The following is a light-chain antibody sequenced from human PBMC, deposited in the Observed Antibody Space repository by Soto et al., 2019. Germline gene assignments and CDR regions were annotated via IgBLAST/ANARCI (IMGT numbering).Light chain of an antibody. V-gene: IGKV1D-8*01. Sequence: GKRVAIGGLGRQGISNFLAWYQQKPGKAPKLLIYAASTLQSGVPSMFSGSGSGTDFTLTISRLHSEAFLPYYCAHSSSTPITFGGGTKVDIK. CDR3: AHSSSTPIT. J-gene: IGKJ4*01. CDR2: AAS. CDR1: QGISNF.